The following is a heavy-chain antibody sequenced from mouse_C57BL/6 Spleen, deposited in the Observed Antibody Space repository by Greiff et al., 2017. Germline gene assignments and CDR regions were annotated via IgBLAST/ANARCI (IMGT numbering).Heavy chain of an antibody. D-gene: IGHD1-1*01. J-gene: IGHJ1*03. CDR3: APYYYGSSYWYFDV. CDR2: FHPENGNT. Sequence: VQLQQSVAELVRPGASVKLSCTASGFNIKTTYIHWVKQRPEQGLEWIGRFHPENGNTKYASKFKGKATITVDKSSTTVYLHLSVLTSEDTAFYCCAPYYYGSSYWYFDVWGTGTTVTVSS. V-gene: IGHV14-3*01. CDR1: GFNIKTTY.